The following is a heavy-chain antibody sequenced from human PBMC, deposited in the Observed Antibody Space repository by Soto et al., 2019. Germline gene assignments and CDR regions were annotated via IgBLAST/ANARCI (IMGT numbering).Heavy chain of an antibody. J-gene: IGHJ5*01. D-gene: IGHD1-7*01. CDR2: ISYSGST. CDR3: AKIGGTTRGPWFDS. V-gene: IGHV4-59*12. Sequence: PSETLSLTCTVSDGSISSYYWSWIRQPPGKGLECIGYISYSGSTKYNPSLKNRVTISIDTSKNQFSLNLSFVTAVDTAVYYCAKIGGTTRGPWFDSWGQGTLVTVSS. CDR1: DGSISSYY.